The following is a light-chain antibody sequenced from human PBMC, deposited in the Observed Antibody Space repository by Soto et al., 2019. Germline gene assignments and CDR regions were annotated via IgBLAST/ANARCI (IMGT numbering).Light chain of an antibody. CDR2: KAS. J-gene: IGKJ4*01. V-gene: IGKV1-5*03. Sequence: DIQMTQSPSTLSGSVGDRVTITCRASQTISIWLAWYQQKPGKAPKLLIYKASTLKSGVPSRFSGSGSGTDITLTISSLQPEDVATYYCQKNNITPLTFGGGTKVDIK. CDR1: QTISIW. CDR3: QKNNITPLT.